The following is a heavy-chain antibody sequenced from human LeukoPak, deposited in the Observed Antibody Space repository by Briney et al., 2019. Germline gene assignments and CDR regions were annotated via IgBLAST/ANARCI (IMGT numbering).Heavy chain of an antibody. Sequence: GGSLRLSCAASGFILSDFTMNWVRQAPGKGLEWVSTISNTGVTHYADSVKGRFTISRDSAKNSQYLQIYSLRDEDTAAYYCARYYFGSGNYRTFDRWGQGTLVIVSS. CDR2: ISNTGVT. V-gene: IGHV3-69-1*01. CDR3: ARYYFGSGNYRTFDR. CDR1: GFILSDFT. D-gene: IGHD3-10*01. J-gene: IGHJ4*02.